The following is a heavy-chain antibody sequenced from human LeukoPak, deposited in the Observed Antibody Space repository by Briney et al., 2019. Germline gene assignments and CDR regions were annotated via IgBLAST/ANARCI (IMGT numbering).Heavy chain of an antibody. Sequence: SETLSLTCTVSGGSISSYYWSWIRQPPGQGLEWMGYFYYSGSTNYNPSLKSRVTISVDTSKNQFSLKLSSVTAADTAVYYCARDRSYIWFDPWGQGTLVTVSS. CDR1: GGSISSYY. J-gene: IGHJ5*02. CDR3: ARDRSYIWFDP. V-gene: IGHV4-59*01. D-gene: IGHD1-26*01. CDR2: FYYSGST.